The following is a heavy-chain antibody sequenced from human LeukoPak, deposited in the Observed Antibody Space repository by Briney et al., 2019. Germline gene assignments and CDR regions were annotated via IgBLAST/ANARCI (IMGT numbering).Heavy chain of an antibody. CDR3: ARVGDRGGCDP. J-gene: IGHJ5*02. V-gene: IGHV4-30-2*01. Sequence: SQTLSLTCTVSGGSISSGGYYWSWIRQPPGKGLEWIGYIYHSGSTYYNPSLKSRVTISVDRSKNQFSLKLSSVTAADTAVYYCARVGDRGGCDPWGQGTLVTVSS. D-gene: IGHD2-21*01. CDR2: IYHSGST. CDR1: GGSISSGGYY.